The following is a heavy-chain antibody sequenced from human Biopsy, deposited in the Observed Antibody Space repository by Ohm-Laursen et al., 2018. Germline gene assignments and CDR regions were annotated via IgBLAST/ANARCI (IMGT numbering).Heavy chain of an antibody. J-gene: IGHJ5*02. CDR2: INHGGTT. Sequence: SDTLSLTCGVYGGSFSDDYWTWIRQPPGKGLEWIGEINHGGTTKYYNPSLRSRASISKDTSKNQFSLRLTSVSAADTAVYYCARTPRDSFWSGSYKRGLWFDPWGQGTLVIVSS. D-gene: IGHD3-3*01. CDR3: ARTPRDSFWSGSYKRGLWFDP. V-gene: IGHV4-34*01. CDR1: GGSFSDDY.